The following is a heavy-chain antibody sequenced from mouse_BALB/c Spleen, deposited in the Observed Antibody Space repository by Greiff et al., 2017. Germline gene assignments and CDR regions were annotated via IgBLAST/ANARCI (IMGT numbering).Heavy chain of an antibody. V-gene: IGHV1-39*01. Sequence: EVQLQESGPELEKPGASVKISCKASGYSFTGHNMNWVKQSNGKSLEWIGNIDPYYGGTSYNQKFKGKATLTVDKSSSTAYMQLKSLTSEDSAVYYCARRSYYGNYEAMDYWGQGTSVTVSS. D-gene: IGHD2-10*01. J-gene: IGHJ4*01. CDR2: IDPYYGGT. CDR1: GYSFTGHN. CDR3: ARRSYYGNYEAMDY.